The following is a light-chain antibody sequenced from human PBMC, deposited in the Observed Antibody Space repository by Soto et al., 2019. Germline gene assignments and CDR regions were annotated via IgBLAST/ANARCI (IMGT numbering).Light chain of an antibody. Sequence: EIVLTQSPGTLSLSPGERATLSCRASQSVSSSYLAWYQQKPGQAPRLLIYGASSRDTGIPDRFSGSGSGTDFTLTISRLEPEDFAVYYCQQYCSSSWTVGQGTKVEIK. J-gene: IGKJ1*01. V-gene: IGKV3-20*01. CDR2: GAS. CDR1: QSVSSSY. CDR3: QQYCSSSWT.